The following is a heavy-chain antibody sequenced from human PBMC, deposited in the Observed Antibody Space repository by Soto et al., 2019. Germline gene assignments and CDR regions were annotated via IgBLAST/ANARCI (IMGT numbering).Heavy chain of an antibody. D-gene: IGHD3-16*01. CDR1: GGSISGYY. V-gene: IGHV4-59*08. CDR3: ARAWGGNVFDF. Sequence: QVQLQESGPGLVKPSETLSLTCTVSGGSISGYYWSWIRQPPGKGLEWIGYISYSGSTNYNPSLKSRVTISVDPSKNQFSLKLSSVTAADTAMYYCARAWGGNVFDFWGQGTLVTVSS. CDR2: ISYSGST. J-gene: IGHJ4*02.